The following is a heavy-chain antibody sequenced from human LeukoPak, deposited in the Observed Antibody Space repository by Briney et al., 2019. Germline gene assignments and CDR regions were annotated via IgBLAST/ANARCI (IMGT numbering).Heavy chain of an antibody. J-gene: IGHJ4*02. Sequence: SVKVSCKSSGGTFSSYAICWVRQAPGQGLEWMGRIIPILGIANYAQKFQSRVTITADKSTSTAYMELSSLRSEDTAVYYCARSSGGSFTAGYWGQGTLVTVSS. CDR1: GGTFSSYA. CDR2: IIPILGIA. D-gene: IGHD2-15*01. V-gene: IGHV1-69*04. CDR3: ARSSGGSFTAGY.